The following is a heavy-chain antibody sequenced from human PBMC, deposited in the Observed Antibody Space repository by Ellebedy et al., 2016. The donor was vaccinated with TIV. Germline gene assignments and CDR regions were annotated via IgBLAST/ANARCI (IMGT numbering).Heavy chain of an antibody. Sequence: GGSLRLXCAGSGFIFSNYAMSWVRQAPGKGLEWVSGISTSGESTDYADSVKGRFMISRDNSKNSLYLQMSSLRADDTAVYYCARGPPWELPNFYFDYWGQGTLVTASS. D-gene: IGHD1-26*01. CDR2: ISTSGEST. V-gene: IGHV3-23*01. J-gene: IGHJ4*02. CDR1: GFIFSNYA. CDR3: ARGPPWELPNFYFDY.